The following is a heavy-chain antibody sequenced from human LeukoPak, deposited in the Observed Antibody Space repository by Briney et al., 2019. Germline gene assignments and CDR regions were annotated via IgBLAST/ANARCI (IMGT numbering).Heavy chain of an antibody. CDR3: AKARGIVGATSNFDY. V-gene: IGHV3-23*01. CDR2: ISGSGGST. CDR1: GFTFSSYA. Sequence: GGSLRLSCAASGFTFSSYAMSWVRQAPGKGLEWVSAISGSGGSTYYADSVKGRFTISRDNSKNTLYLQMNSLRAEDTAVYYCAKARGIVGATSNFDYWGREPWSPPPQ. D-gene: IGHD1-26*01. J-gene: IGHJ4*02.